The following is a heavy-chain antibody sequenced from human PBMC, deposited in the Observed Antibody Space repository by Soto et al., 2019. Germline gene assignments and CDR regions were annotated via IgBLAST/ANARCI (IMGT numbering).Heavy chain of an antibody. CDR3: ARGTFRGYSESSGYYAYSYGIDG. CDR2: INHSGST. D-gene: IGHD3-22*01. Sequence: PSQTRSLTWVLCGGSLSGHSWRWNRQPPGKGLEWIGEINHSGSTNYNPSLKSRVTISVEPSKNQFSLKLSSVTAPNTPAYYLARGTFRGYSESSGYYAYSYGIDGSGKGTTVTVYS. CDR1: GGSLSGHS. J-gene: IGHJ6*04. V-gene: IGHV4-34*01.